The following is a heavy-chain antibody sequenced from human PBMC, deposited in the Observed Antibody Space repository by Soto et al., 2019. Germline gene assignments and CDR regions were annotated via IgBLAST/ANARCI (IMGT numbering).Heavy chain of an antibody. J-gene: IGHJ3*01. CDR2: ISYEGSNN. V-gene: IGHV3-30*18. CDR1: GFTFSDYG. CDR3: AKGWPGYSSGWCAIDS. Sequence: GGSLRLSCAASGFTFSDYGMHWVRQAPGKGLEWVAVISYEGSNNYYVDSVKGRFTISRDNSKSTVYLHMDSLRAEDTAVYYCAKGWPGYSSGWCAIDSWGPGTVVTVSS. D-gene: IGHD6-19*01.